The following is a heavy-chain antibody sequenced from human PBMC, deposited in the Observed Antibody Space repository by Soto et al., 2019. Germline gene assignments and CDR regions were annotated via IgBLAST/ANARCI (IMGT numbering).Heavy chain of an antibody. CDR2: IYSGGST. V-gene: IGHV3-66*01. CDR1: GFTVSSNY. J-gene: IGHJ4*02. Sequence: GGSLRLSCAASGFTVSSNYMSWVRQAPGKGLEWVSVIYSGGSTYYADSVKGRFTISRDNSKNTLYLQMNSLRAEDTAVYYCARDITLLPVVTAIPRDYWGQGTLVTVSS. D-gene: IGHD2-21*02. CDR3: ARDITLLPVVTAIPRDY.